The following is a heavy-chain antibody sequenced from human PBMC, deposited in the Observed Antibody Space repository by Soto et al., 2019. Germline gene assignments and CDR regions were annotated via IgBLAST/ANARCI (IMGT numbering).Heavy chain of an antibody. Sequence: XSVKVSCKASESTFMNYGISWVRQATGQGLEWMGWMNPNSGNTGYALKFQGRVSMTRNTSIYTVYLELSSLASDDTAVYYCVRMASSGTLNWFDPWGQGTLVTVSS. CDR2: MNPNSGNT. CDR1: ESTFMNYG. J-gene: IGHJ5*02. CDR3: VRMASSGTLNWFDP. D-gene: IGHD1-1*01. V-gene: IGHV1-8*01.